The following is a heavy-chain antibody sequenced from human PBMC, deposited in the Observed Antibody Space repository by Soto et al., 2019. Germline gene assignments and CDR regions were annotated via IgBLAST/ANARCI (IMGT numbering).Heavy chain of an antibody. V-gene: IGHV3-23*01. CDR2: ISGSGGST. CDR3: AKPHYDFWSGPFDY. Sequence: QSGGSLRLSCAASGFTFSSYAMSWVRQAPGKGLEWVSAISGSGGSTYYADSVKGRFTISRDNSKNTLYLQMNSLRAEDTAVYYCAKPHYDFWSGPFDYWGQGTLVTVSS. J-gene: IGHJ4*02. D-gene: IGHD3-3*01. CDR1: GFTFSSYA.